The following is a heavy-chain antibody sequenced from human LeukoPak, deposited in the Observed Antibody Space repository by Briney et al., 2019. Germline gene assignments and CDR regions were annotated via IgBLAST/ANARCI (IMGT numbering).Heavy chain of an antibody. D-gene: IGHD2-15*01. Sequence: PGRSLRLSCAASGFTFSSYGMHWVRQAPGKGLEWVAVISYDGSNKYYADSVKGRFTISRDNSKNTLHLQMNSLRAEDTAVYYCAKDFGRYCSGGSCYAHFDYWGQGTLVTVS. CDR2: ISYDGSNK. J-gene: IGHJ4*02. CDR1: GFTFSSYG. V-gene: IGHV3-30*18. CDR3: AKDFGRYCSGGSCYAHFDY.